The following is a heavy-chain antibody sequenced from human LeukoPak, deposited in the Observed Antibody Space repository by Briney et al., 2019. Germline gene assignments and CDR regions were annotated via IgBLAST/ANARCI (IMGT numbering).Heavy chain of an antibody. CDR2: INSDGSNT. CDR3: SYCSSTSCYAF. J-gene: IGHJ4*03. D-gene: IGHD2-2*01. CDR1: GFTFSNYW. V-gene: IGHV3-74*01. Sequence: SGGSLRLSCTASGFTFSNYWMHWVRQAPGKGLVWVSRINSDGSNTSYADSVKGRFTISRDNAKNTLYLQMNSLRAEDTAVYYCSYCSSTSCYAFWGHGTLVTVSS.